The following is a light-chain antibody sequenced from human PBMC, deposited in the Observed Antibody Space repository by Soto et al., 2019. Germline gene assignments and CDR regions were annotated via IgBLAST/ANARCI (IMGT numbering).Light chain of an antibody. CDR3: QQYGSSRWT. CDR2: GAS. Sequence: EIVLTQSPGTLSLSPGERATLSCRASQSVSSSYLAWYQQKPGQAPRLLIYGASSRATGIPDRFSGSGSGTDFTLTISRLEPEDFAVYYCQQYGSSRWTFGQ. J-gene: IGKJ1*01. CDR1: QSVSSSY. V-gene: IGKV3-20*01.